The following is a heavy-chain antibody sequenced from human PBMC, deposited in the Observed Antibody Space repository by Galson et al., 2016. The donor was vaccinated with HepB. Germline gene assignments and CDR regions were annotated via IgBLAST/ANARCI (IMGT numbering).Heavy chain of an antibody. CDR3: ARGCPGGGDCQGGLDY. V-gene: IGHV4-31*03. CDR1: GGSITSGGYY. J-gene: IGHJ4*02. Sequence: TLSLTCTVSGGSITSGGYYWSWIRQHPGKGLEWIGYIYYSGSTYYNPSLKSRVTISVDTSKNQFSLKLSSVTAADTAVFYCARGCPGGGDCQGGLDYWGQGILVTVSS. D-gene: IGHD2-21*02. CDR2: IYYSGST.